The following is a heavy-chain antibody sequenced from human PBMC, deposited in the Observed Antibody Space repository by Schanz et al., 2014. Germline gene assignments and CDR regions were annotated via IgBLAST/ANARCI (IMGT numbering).Heavy chain of an antibody. CDR1: GFTFRGHA. J-gene: IGHJ4*02. V-gene: IGHV3-30*04. CDR2: TSTDGTKT. Sequence: QVQLVESGGGVVQPGTSLRLSCAASGFTFRGHAMHWVRQAPGQGLEKVAVTSTDGTKTYYAASVRGRFTISRDNSKNTLYLQMNSLRAEDTAVYYCAKDRDPDPGIEAAADIYYFDYWGQGTLVTVSS. D-gene: IGHD6-13*01. CDR3: AKDRDPDPGIEAAADIYYFDY.